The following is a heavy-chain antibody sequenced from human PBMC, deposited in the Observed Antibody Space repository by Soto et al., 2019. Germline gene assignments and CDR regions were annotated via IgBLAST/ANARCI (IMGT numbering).Heavy chain of an antibody. V-gene: IGHV3-7*03. CDR3: ARERGSKSMDV. Sequence: HPGGSLRLSCAASGSTFSNYWMTWVRRAPGKGLEWVANIKQDGSENSYVGSVKGRFTISRDNGKNSLYLQMNNLRAEDAAVYYCARERGSKSMDVWGQGTTVTVS. CDR2: IKQDGSEN. J-gene: IGHJ6*02. D-gene: IGHD2-15*01. CDR1: GSTFSNYW.